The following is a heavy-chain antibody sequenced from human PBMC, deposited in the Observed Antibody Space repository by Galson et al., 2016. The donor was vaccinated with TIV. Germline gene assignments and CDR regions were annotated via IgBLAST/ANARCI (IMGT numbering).Heavy chain of an antibody. CDR3: AREFSIPPRHYGMYV. J-gene: IGHJ6*02. Sequence: SLRLSCAASGFTFSKAWMTWVRQAPGKGLEWVANIKQDGSVRYYVDSVKGRFTISRDNAKNSLYLQMNSLRAEDTAVYYCAREFSIPPRHYGMYVWGQGTTVTVS. CDR2: IKQDGSVR. CDR1: GFTFSKAW. D-gene: IGHD6-6*01. V-gene: IGHV3-7*01.